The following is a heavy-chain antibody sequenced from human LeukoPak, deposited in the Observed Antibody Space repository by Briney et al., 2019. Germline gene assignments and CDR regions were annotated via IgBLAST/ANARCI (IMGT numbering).Heavy chain of an antibody. CDR1: GGSFSGYY. Sequence: PSETLSLTCAVYGGSFSGYYWSWIRQPPGKGLEWIGEINHSGSTNYNPSLKSRVTISVDTSKNQFSLKLSSVTAADTAVYYCARGRSIAARRGARGGYYFDYWGQGTLVTVSS. CDR2: INHSGST. D-gene: IGHD6-6*01. V-gene: IGHV4-34*01. CDR3: ARGRSIAARRGARGGYYFDY. J-gene: IGHJ4*02.